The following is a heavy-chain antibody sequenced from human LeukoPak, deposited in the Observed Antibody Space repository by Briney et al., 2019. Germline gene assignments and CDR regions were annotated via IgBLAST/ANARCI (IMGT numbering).Heavy chain of an antibody. V-gene: IGHV1-18*01. CDR3: ATLGAAMVRGAADPNNWFDP. D-gene: IGHD3-10*01. CDR2: ISAYNGNT. Sequence: ASVKVSCKASGYTFTNYGISWVRQAPGQGLEWMGWISAYNGNTNYAQKFQGRVNMTTDTSTTTAYMELRSLRSDDTAVYYCATLGAAMVRGAADPNNWFDPWGQGTLVTVSS. J-gene: IGHJ5*02. CDR1: GYTFTNYG.